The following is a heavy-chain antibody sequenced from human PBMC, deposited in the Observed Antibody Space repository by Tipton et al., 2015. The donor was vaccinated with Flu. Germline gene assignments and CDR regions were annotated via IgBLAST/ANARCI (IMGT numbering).Heavy chain of an antibody. CDR1: GGSFSGYY. J-gene: IGHJ4*02. CDR3: ARGIVVVLAGDYFDY. Sequence: TLSLICAVYGGSFSGYYWSCIRQPTGKGLEWIGEINHSGSTNYNPSLKCRATISVDTSKNQFSLKLSSVTAADTAVYYCARGIVVVLAGDYFDYWGQGTRVTISS. D-gene: IGHD2-15*01. V-gene: IGHV4-34*01. CDR2: INHSGST.